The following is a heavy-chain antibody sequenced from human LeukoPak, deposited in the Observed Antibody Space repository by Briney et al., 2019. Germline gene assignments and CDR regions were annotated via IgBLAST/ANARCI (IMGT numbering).Heavy chain of an antibody. Sequence: SETLSLTCTVSGGSISSYYWSGIRQPPGKGLEWIGYIYYSGSTNYNPSLKSRVTISVDTSKNQFSLKLSSVTAADTAVYYCARRTAVAGCFDYWGQGTLVTVSS. V-gene: IGHV4-59*01. D-gene: IGHD6-19*01. CDR1: GGSISSYY. CDR3: ARRTAVAGCFDY. J-gene: IGHJ4*02. CDR2: IYYSGST.